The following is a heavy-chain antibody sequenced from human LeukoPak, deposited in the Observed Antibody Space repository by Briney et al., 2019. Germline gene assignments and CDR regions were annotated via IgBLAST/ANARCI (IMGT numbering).Heavy chain of an antibody. CDR1: GYSISSGYY. D-gene: IGHD3-10*01. J-gene: IGHJ4*02. Sequence: SETLSLTCAVSGYSISSGYYWGWIRQPPGKGLEWIGSIYHSGSTYYNPSLKSRVTISVDMSKNQFSLKLSSVTAADTAVYYCARDAYYYGSGSYYNNWGQGTLVTVSS. V-gene: IGHV4-38-2*02. CDR3: ARDAYYYGSGSYYNN. CDR2: IYHSGST.